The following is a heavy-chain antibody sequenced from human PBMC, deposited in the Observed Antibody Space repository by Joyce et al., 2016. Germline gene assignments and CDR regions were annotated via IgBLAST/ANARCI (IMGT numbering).Heavy chain of an antibody. Sequence: QVKLVESGGGVVQPGRSLRLSCAASVFTFGGHSMHWVRQAPGKGLDWLAIISYDGKNTYYGDSMKGRFTISRDNSKNTVYLQVDSLRTEDTAVYYCARDGPKTTWDPGYYFDFWGQGTLVTVSS. CDR1: VFTFGGHS. V-gene: IGHV3-30*04. CDR2: ISYDGKNT. J-gene: IGHJ4*02. D-gene: IGHD1-14*01. CDR3: ARDGPKTTWDPGYYFDF.